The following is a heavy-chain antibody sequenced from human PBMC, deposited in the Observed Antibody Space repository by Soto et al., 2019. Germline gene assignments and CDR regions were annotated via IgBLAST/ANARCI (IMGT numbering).Heavy chain of an antibody. CDR2: IYYTGST. CDR3: ARDHHSYYDTSGYYPYFDF. CDR1: GGSVDTAPYH. D-gene: IGHD3-22*01. V-gene: IGHV4-61*01. J-gene: IGHJ4*02. Sequence: SETLSLTCTVSGGSVDTAPYHWSWIRQSPRNGLEWIGNIYYTGSTNYNPSFESRVAISLDTSNNQFSLRLTSLTAADTAVYFCARDHHSYYDTSGYYPYFDFWGQGTLVTVSS.